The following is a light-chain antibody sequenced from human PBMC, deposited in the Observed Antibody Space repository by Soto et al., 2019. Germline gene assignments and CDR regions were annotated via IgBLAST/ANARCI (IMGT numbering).Light chain of an antibody. CDR3: QQRSNWPPYT. Sequence: EIVLTQSPATLSLSPGERATLSCRASQSVSSYLAWYQQKPGQAPRLLIYDASNRATGIPARFSGSGPGTNFPLTNSRLKPEDFAVYYCQQRSNWPPYTFGQGTKLEIK. CDR2: DAS. CDR1: QSVSSY. V-gene: IGKV3-11*01. J-gene: IGKJ2*01.